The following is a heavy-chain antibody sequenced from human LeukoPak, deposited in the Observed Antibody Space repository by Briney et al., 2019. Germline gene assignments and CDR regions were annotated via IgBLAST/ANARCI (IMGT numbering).Heavy chain of an antibody. Sequence: SETLSLTCTVSGDSISSDYWSWIRQPPGKGLEWIGYIYYSGSTNYNPSLKSRVTILVDMSKNQFSLKLSSVTAADTAVYYCARGPSGGANNWFDPWGQGILVTVSS. CDR1: GDSISSDY. CDR2: IYYSGST. D-gene: IGHD2-15*01. J-gene: IGHJ5*02. V-gene: IGHV4-59*01. CDR3: ARGPSGGANNWFDP.